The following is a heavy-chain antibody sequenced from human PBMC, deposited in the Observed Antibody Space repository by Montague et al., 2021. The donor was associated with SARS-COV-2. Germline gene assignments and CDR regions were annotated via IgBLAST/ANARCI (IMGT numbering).Heavy chain of an antibody. D-gene: IGHD4-17*01. J-gene: IGHJ6*02. CDR2: IYSSGST. Sequence: TLSLTCTVSGGFIRSGSYYWSWIRQPAGKGLEWIGRIYSSGSTNYNPSPKSRVTMSVDTSTNQFSLKVSSVTAADTAVYYCARDYGDYSYYYGLDVWGQGTTVTVSS. V-gene: IGHV4-61*02. CDR3: ARDYGDYSYYYGLDV. CDR1: GGFIRSGSYY.